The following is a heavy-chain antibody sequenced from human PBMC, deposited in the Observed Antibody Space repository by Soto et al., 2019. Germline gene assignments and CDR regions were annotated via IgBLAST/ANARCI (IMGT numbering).Heavy chain of an antibody. CDR1: GGSISSYY. V-gene: IGHV4-59*01. Sequence: PSETLSLTCTVSGGSISSYYLSWIRQPPGKGLEWIGYFYYSGSTNYNPSLKSRVTISADTSKNQFSLKLSSVTAADTAVYYCARDPGTIFDYWGQGTLVTVSS. CDR3: ARDPGTIFDY. D-gene: IGHD1-7*01. CDR2: FYYSGST. J-gene: IGHJ4*02.